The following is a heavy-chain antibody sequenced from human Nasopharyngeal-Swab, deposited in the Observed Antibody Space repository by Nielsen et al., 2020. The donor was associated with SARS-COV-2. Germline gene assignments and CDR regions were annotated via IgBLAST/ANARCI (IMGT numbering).Heavy chain of an antibody. CDR2: ISSSSSTI. CDR3: ARWNNWFDP. D-gene: IGHD1-1*01. CDR1: GFTFSSYS. J-gene: IGHJ5*02. V-gene: IGHV3-48*04. Sequence: GGSLRLSCAASGFTFSSYSMNWVRQAPGKGLEWVSYISSSSSTIYYADSVKGRFTISRDNAKNSLYLQMNSLRAEDTVVYYCARWNNWFDPWGQGTLVTVSS.